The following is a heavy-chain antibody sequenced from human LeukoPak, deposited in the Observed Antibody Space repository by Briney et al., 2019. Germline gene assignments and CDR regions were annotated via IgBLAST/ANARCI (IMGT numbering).Heavy chain of an antibody. J-gene: IGHJ4*02. D-gene: IGHD3-22*01. V-gene: IGHV3-30*19. CDR3: ARDRINMMVLGHDSGLDC. CDR1: GFSLSEYG. CDR2: VSYDGGQK. Sequence: GGSLRLSCVGSGFSLSEYGIHWVRQAPGKELEWVAVVSYDGGQKYYADSVKGRFTISRETSRDTVSLEMNSLRAEDTAVYYCARDRINMMVLGHDSGLDCWGQGTLVTVSS.